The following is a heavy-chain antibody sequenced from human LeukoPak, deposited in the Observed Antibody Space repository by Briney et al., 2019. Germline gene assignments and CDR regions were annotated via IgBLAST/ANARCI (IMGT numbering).Heavy chain of an antibody. J-gene: IGHJ3*01. Sequence: GGSLRLSCAASGFTFSDYAMHWVRQAPGRGLEWVAVLSYGGTNKYYADSVKGRFTISRDNSKNTMFLQMNSLRAEDTAVYHCARDRSGYANDAFDFWGQGTMVTVSS. CDR1: GFTFSDYA. V-gene: IGHV3-30-3*01. CDR3: ARDRSGYANDAFDF. D-gene: IGHD3-3*01. CDR2: LSYGGTNK.